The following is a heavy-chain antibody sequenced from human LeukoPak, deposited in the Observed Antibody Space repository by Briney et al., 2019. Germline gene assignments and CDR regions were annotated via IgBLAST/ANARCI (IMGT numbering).Heavy chain of an antibody. CDR1: GYTFTNYY. Sequence: ASVKVSCKASGYTFTNYYVHWVRQAPGQGLEWMGRINPRGGSPNYAQKFQGRVTMTRDTSTSTVYMELSSLRSEDTAVYYCAREEDSSYYSYWGQGTLVTVSS. V-gene: IGHV1-46*01. J-gene: IGHJ4*02. CDR3: AREEDSSYYSY. D-gene: IGHD6-13*01. CDR2: INPRGGSP.